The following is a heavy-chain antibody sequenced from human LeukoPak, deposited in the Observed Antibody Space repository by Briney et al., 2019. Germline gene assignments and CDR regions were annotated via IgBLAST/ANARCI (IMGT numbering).Heavy chain of an antibody. V-gene: IGHV3-30*02. D-gene: IGHD5-12*01. Sequence: GGSLRLSCAASGFTFSSYAMYWVRQAPGKGLEWVASIRYDGSNKYYADSVKGRFTISRDNSKNTLYLQMKSLRAEETAVYYCAKGGGYEAQYYYYYLDVWGKGTTVTISS. CDR1: GFTFSSYA. CDR2: IRYDGSNK. CDR3: AKGGGYEAQYYYYYLDV. J-gene: IGHJ6*03.